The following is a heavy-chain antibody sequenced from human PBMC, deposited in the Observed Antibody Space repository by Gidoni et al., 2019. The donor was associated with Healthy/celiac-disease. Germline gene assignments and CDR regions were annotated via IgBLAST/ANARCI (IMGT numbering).Heavy chain of an antibody. CDR1: GFPFSSYG. D-gene: IGHD4-17*01. Sequence: QVQLVESGGGVVQPGRSLRLSCAASGFPFSSYGMHWVRQAPGKGLEWVAVISYDGSNKYYEDSVKGRFTISRDNSKNTLYLQMNSLRAEDTAVYYCAKGDFYGDYVFVNYYYGMDVWGQGTTVTVSS. J-gene: IGHJ6*02. V-gene: IGHV3-30*18. CDR3: AKGDFYGDYVFVNYYYGMDV. CDR2: ISYDGSNK.